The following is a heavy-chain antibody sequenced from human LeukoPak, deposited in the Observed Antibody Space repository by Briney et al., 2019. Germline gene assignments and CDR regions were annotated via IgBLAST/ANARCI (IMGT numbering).Heavy chain of an antibody. Sequence: SETLSLTCTVSGGSISSSSYYWGWMRQPPGKGLEWIGSIYYSGSTYYNPSLKSRVTISVDTSKNQFSLKLSSVTAADTAVYYCASIDVVVITTNYWGQGTLVTVSS. V-gene: IGHV4-39*07. D-gene: IGHD3-22*01. CDR2: IYYSGST. CDR3: ASIDVVVITTNY. J-gene: IGHJ4*02. CDR1: GGSISSSSYY.